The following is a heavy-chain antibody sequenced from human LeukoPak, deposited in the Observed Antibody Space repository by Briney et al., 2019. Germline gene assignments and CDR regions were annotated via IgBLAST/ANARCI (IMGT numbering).Heavy chain of an antibody. Sequence: PGGSLRLSCAVSGFTFSSYWMHWVRQAPGKGLVWVSRIDRDGSRINYADSVKGRFTISRDNSKNTLYLQMNSLRAEDTAVYYCAKDSNSWELSLDRFDYWGQGTLVTVSS. CDR2: IDRDGSRI. V-gene: IGHV3-74*01. D-gene: IGHD1-26*01. J-gene: IGHJ4*02. CDR1: GFTFSSYW. CDR3: AKDSNSWELSLDRFDY.